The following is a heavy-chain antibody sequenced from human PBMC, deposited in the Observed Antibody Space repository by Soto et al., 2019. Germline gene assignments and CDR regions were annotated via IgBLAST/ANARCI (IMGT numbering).Heavy chain of an antibody. CDR3: ARPQQWLVLWDAFDI. CDR1: GFTFSSYA. CDR2: ISYDGSNK. D-gene: IGHD6-19*01. V-gene: IGHV3-30-3*01. J-gene: IGHJ3*02. Sequence: GGSLRLSCAASGFTFSSYAMHWVRQAPGKGLEWVAVISYDGSNKYYADSVKGRFTISRDNSKNTLYLQMSSLRAEDTAVYYCARPQQWLVLWDAFDIWGQGTMVTVSS.